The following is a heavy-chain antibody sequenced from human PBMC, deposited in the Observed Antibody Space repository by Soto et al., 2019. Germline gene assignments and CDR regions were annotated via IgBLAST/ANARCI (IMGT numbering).Heavy chain of an antibody. CDR1: GGSISSGDYF. Sequence: SETLSLTCSVSGGSISSGDYFWSWIRQRPGKGLEWIGYIYYRGATYSNPSLRSRLTISIDTSKNQFSLKLSSVTAADTAVYYCARATYDSSGYFDYWGQGALVTVS. CDR2: IYYRGAT. J-gene: IGHJ4*02. CDR3: ARATYDSSGYFDY. V-gene: IGHV4-31*03. D-gene: IGHD3-22*01.